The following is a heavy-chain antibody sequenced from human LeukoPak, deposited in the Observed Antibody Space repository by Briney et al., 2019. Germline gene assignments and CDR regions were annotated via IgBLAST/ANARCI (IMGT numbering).Heavy chain of an antibody. CDR2: IYYSGST. CDR1: GGSISSSSYC. D-gene: IGHD3-10*01. V-gene: IGHV4-39*07. J-gene: IGHJ5*02. CDR3: ARDPFNIASGSYYNWFDP. Sequence: SETLSLTCTVSGGSISSSSYCGGWIRQPPGKGLEWIGSIYYSGSTYYNPSLKSRVTISVDTSKNQFSLKLSSVTAADTAVYYCARDPFNIASGSYYNWFDPWGQGTLVTVSS.